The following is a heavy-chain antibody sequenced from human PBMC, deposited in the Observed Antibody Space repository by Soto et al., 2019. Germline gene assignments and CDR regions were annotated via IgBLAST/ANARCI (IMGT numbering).Heavy chain of an antibody. V-gene: IGHV1-18*01. J-gene: IGHJ6*03. CDR3: AKADRNYAGRSSYYYMDA. CDR1: GYTFRSYG. CDR2: ISGYNGNT. D-gene: IGHD2-2*01. Sequence: QVPLVQSGTEVKKPGASVKVSCKASGYTFRSYGISWVRQAPGQGPEWMGWISGYNGNTHYPQKVQGKVTMTTDTSTSTGYMELRSLRSDDTAVYYCAKADRNYAGRSSYYYMDAWGNGTLVTVSS.